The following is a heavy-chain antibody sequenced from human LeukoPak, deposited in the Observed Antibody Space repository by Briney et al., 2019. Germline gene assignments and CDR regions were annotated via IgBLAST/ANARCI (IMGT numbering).Heavy chain of an antibody. V-gene: IGHV4-34*01. D-gene: IGHD2-15*01. Sequence: PSETLSLTCAVYGGSFSGYYWSWIRQPPGKGLEWIGEINHSGSTNYNPSLKSRVTISVDTSKNQFSLKLSSVTAADTAVYYCASGHILVDYWGQGTLVTVSS. J-gene: IGHJ4*02. CDR3: ASGHILVDY. CDR1: GGSFSGYY. CDR2: INHSGST.